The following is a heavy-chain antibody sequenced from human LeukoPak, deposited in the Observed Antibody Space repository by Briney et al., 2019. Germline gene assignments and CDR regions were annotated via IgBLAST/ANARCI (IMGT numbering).Heavy chain of an antibody. CDR1: GGSFSGYY. CDR3: ARGAAGHKSSWYFDL. Sequence: SETLSLTCAVYGGSFSGYYWSWIRQPPGKGLEWIGEINHSGSTNYNPSLKSRVTISVDTSKNQFSLKLSSVTAADTAVYYCARGAAGHKSSWYFDLWGRGTLVTVSS. D-gene: IGHD6-13*01. J-gene: IGHJ2*01. V-gene: IGHV4-34*01. CDR2: INHSGST.